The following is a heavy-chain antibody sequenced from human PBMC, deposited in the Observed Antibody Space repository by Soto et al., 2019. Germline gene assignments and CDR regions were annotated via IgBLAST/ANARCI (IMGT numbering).Heavy chain of an antibody. CDR1: GGTFSSYA. J-gene: IGHJ6*02. D-gene: IGHD2-15*01. Sequence: ASVKVSCKASGGTFSSYAISWVRQAPGQGLEWMGGIIPIFGTANYAQKFQGRVTITADESTSTAYMELSSLRSEDTAVYYCARVLGYCSGGSCHYYGMDVWGQGTTVTVSS. CDR2: IIPIFGTA. V-gene: IGHV1-69*13. CDR3: ARVLGYCSGGSCHYYGMDV.